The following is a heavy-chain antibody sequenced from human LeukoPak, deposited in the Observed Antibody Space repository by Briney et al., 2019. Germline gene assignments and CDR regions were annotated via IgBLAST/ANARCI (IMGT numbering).Heavy chain of an antibody. CDR2: IYHSGTT. CDR1: SGSLSDYY. CDR3: GRDYDSSGYSPTSY. V-gene: IGHV4-59*01. D-gene: IGHD3-22*01. J-gene: IGHJ4*02. Sequence: SETLSLTCTVSSGSLSDYYWNWIRQPPGKGLEWIGNIYHSGTTNHNPSLKSRVTISIDASKKQFSLKLRSVTTADTAMYFCGRDYDSSGYSPTSYWGQGSLVTVSS.